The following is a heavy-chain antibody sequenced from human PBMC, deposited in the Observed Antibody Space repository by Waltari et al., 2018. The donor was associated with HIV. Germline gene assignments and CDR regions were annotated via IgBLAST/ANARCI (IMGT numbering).Heavy chain of an antibody. J-gene: IGHJ4*02. V-gene: IGHV1-69*01. Sequence: QVHLVQSGAAVKKPGSSVKVSCKASGGPFLSHSISWARQAPGQGLEWMGGIIPIFGTAKYAQKFQGRVTITADESTSTAYMELSSLRSEDTAVYYCARDSLAAAGAPVYWGQGTLVTVSS. D-gene: IGHD6-13*01. CDR3: ARDSLAAAGAPVY. CDR1: GGPFLSHS. CDR2: IIPIFGTA.